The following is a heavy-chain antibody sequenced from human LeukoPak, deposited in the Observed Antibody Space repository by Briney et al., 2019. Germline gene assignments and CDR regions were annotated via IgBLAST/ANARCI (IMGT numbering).Heavy chain of an antibody. J-gene: IGHJ4*02. CDR2: ISGSGGST. Sequence: PGGSPRLSCAASGFTFSSYAMSWVRQAPGKGLEWVSAISGSGGSTYYADSVKGRFTISRDNAKNSLFLQMNSLRAEDTAIYYCVTAPTRTYSVYWGQGTLVTVSS. CDR3: VTAPTRTYSVY. CDR1: GFTFSSYA. D-gene: IGHD2-15*01. V-gene: IGHV3-23*01.